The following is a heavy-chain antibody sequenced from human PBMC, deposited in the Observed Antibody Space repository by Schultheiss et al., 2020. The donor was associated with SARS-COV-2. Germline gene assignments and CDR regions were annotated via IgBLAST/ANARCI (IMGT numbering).Heavy chain of an antibody. CDR2: INHSGST. D-gene: IGHD2-2*01. CDR3: AMGCSSTSCYGYYYYGMDV. CDR1: GGSFSGYY. V-gene: IGHV4-34*09. J-gene: IGHJ6*02. Sequence: SQTLSLTCAVYGGSFSGYYWSWIRQPPGKGLEWIGEINHSGSTYYNPSLKSRVTISVDTSKNQFSLKLSSVTAADTAVYYCAMGCSSTSCYGYYYYGMDVWGQGTTVTVSS.